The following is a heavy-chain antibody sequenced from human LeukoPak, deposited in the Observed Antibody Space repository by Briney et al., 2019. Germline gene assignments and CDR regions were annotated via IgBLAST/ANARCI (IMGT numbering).Heavy chain of an antibody. D-gene: IGHD3-22*01. CDR1: GDTFTSYW. V-gene: IGHV5-51*01. CDR2: IYPGDSDT. Sequence: LGESLKISCKGSGDTFTSYWIGWVRQMPGKGLEWVGIIYPGDSDTRYSPSFQGQVTISADKSISTAYLQWSSLKASDTAMYYCARLNSSGYYYVDYWGQGTLVTVSS. J-gene: IGHJ4*02. CDR3: ARLNSSGYYYVDY.